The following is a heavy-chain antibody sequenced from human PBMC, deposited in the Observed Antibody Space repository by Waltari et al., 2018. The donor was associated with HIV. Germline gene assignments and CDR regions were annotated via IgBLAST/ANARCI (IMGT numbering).Heavy chain of an antibody. D-gene: IGHD2-2*02. J-gene: IGHJ4*02. CDR3: ARDPIYCSSTSCYTHFDY. CDR1: GFPCSSYG. CDR2: IWYDGSNK. V-gene: IGHV3-33*01. Sequence: QVQLVESGGGVVQPGRSLRLSCAASGFPCSSYGVHWVRQAPGKGLEWVAVIWYDGSNKYYADSVKGRFTISRDNSKNTLYLQMNSLRAEDTAVYYCARDPIYCSSTSCYTHFDYWGQGTLVTVSS.